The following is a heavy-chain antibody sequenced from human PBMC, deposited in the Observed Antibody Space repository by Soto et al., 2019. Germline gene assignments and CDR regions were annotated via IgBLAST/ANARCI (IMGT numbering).Heavy chain of an antibody. D-gene: IGHD1-1*01. CDR1: GGSVSSGSYY. CDR2: IYYSGST. J-gene: IGHJ6*02. V-gene: IGHV4-61*01. CDR3: ARDSTNPKSSYYYYGMDV. Sequence: PSETLSLTCTVSGGSVSSGSYYWSWIRQPPGKGLEWIGYIYYSGSTNYNPSLKSRVTISVDTSKNQFSLKLSSVTAADTAVYYCARDSTNPKSSYYYYGMDVGGQGTTVAVSS.